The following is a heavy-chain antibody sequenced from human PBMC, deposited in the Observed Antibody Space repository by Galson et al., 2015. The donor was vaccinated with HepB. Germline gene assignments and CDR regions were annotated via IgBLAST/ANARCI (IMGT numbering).Heavy chain of an antibody. J-gene: IGHJ4*02. CDR3: AGLGDCGGFFFPDY. V-gene: IGHV3-30*03. CDR1: GFRFNSYV. CDR2: VSSDGSAQ. Sequence: SLRLSCAASGFRFNSYVMHWVRQAPGKGLEWVAVVSSDGSAQLYADSVKGRFTISRDNSKNMLYLQMNSLTTEDTALYYCAGLGDCGGFFFPDYWGQGTLVTVSS. D-gene: IGHD2-21*01.